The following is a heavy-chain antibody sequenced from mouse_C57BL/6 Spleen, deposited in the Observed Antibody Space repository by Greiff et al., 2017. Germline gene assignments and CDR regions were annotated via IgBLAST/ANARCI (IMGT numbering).Heavy chain of an antibody. CDR2: IWSGGST. J-gene: IGHJ2*01. CDR3: ARNTIYYDYDYFDY. Sequence: VQGVESGPGLVQPSQSLSITCTVSGFSLTSYGVHWVRQSPGKGLEWLGVIWSGGSTDYNAAFISRLSISKDNSKSQVFFKMNSLQADDTAIYYCARNTIYYDYDYFDYWGQGTTLTVSS. V-gene: IGHV2-2*01. CDR1: GFSLTSYG. D-gene: IGHD2-4*01.